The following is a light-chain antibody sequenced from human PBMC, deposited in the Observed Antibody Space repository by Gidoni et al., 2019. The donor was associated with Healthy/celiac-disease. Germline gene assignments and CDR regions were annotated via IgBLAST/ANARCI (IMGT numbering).Light chain of an antibody. V-gene: IGKV3-15*01. J-gene: IGKJ5*01. CDR3: QQYNNWIP. Sequence: EIVMTQSPATLSVSPGERATLSCRASQSVSSNLAWYQQKPGQAPRLLIYGASTRATGIPARFSGSGSGPEFTLTISSLQSEDFAVYFCQQYNNWIPFGQGTRLEIK. CDR1: QSVSSN. CDR2: GAS.